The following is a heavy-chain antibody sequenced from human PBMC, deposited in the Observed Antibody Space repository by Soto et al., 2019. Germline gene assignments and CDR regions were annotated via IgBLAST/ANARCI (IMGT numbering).Heavy chain of an antibody. D-gene: IGHD1-1*01. CDR3: VSGPGTTADY. V-gene: IGHV4-39*01. CDR2: TFYTGST. Sequence: SETLSLTCAVYGGSFTRYYWGWIRQPPGKGLEWIGTTFYTGSTYYNPSLKSRVTISVDMSKNQFSLKVRSVTAADTAVYYCVSGPGTTADYWGQGTLVTVSS. J-gene: IGHJ4*02. CDR1: GGSFTRYY.